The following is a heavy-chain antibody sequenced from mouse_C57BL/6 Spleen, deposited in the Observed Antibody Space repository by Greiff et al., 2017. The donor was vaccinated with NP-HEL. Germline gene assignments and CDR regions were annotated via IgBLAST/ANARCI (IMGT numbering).Heavy chain of an antibody. CDR3: ARGDYGSSYCFDY. CDR1: GYSFTSYY. V-gene: IGHV1-66*01. Sequence: VQLQQSGPELVKPGASVKISCKASGYSFTSYYIHWVKQRPGQGLEWIGWIYPGSGNTKYNEKFKGKATLTADTSSSTAYMQLSSLTSEDSAVYYCARGDYGSSYCFDYWGQGTTLTVSS. D-gene: IGHD1-1*01. CDR2: IYPGSGNT. J-gene: IGHJ2*01.